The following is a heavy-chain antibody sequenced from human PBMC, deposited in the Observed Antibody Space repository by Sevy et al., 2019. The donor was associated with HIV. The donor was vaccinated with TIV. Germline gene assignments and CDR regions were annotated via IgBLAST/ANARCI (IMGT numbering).Heavy chain of an antibody. CDR2: ISDDGNNK. D-gene: IGHD2-15*01. CDR1: GFIFNDYA. CDR3: AREEDPYRNIRYCSGDNCYYNWFDP. Sequence: GGSLRLSCAASGFIFNDYAMHWVRQAPGKGLEWVAVISDDGNNKYYTDSVEGRFTISRDNSKDTLYLQMNSLRAVDKAIYYCAREEDPYRNIRYCSGDNCYYNWFDPWGQGTLVTVSS. V-gene: IGHV3-30*07. J-gene: IGHJ5*02.